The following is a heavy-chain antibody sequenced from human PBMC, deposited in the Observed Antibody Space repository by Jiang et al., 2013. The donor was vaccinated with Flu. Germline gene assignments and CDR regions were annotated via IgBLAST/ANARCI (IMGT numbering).Heavy chain of an antibody. J-gene: IGHJ3*02. CDR3: ARYITSPLDSLDI. CDR2: INPNDGGT. D-gene: IGHD1-14*01. CDR1: GYTFTGYY. V-gene: IGHV1-2*02. Sequence: GAEVKKPGASVKVSCKAVGYTFTGYYLHWVRQAPGQGLEWMGWINPNDGGTSYAQNFQGRVTMTRDTSISTAYLDLSRLTSDDTAVYYCARYITSPLDSLDIWAKGQWSPSLQ.